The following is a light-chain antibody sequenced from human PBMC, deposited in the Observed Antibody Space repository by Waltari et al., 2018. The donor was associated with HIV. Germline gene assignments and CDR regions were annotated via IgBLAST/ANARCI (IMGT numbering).Light chain of an antibody. Sequence: AILLTQSPSSLSASLEDRVTLTCRASQAISTSLAWYQQKTGSPPTLLISDASSLDRGVPSRFSGGGSETHFTLTINGLRAEDFATYYCQQYKNFPITFGQGTRLEIK. J-gene: IGKJ5*01. CDR1: QAISTS. V-gene: IGKV1D-13*01. CDR2: DAS. CDR3: QQYKNFPIT.